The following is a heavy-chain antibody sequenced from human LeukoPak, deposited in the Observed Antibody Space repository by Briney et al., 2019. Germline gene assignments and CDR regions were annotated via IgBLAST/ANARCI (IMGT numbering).Heavy chain of an antibody. V-gene: IGHV3-20*04. J-gene: IGHJ6*03. D-gene: IGHD3-10*01. CDR3: ARAGDYYYYMDV. Sequence: GGSLRLSCAASGLTFDDYGISWVRQAPGKGLEWVSGINWNGGSTSYADSVKGRFTISRGNAKNSLYLQMNSLRAEDTALYYCARAGDYYYYMDVWGKGTTVTVSS. CDR1: GLTFDDYG. CDR2: INWNGGST.